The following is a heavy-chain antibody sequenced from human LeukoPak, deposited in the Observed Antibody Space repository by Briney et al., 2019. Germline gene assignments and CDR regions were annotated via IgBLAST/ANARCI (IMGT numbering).Heavy chain of an antibody. Sequence: GGSLRLSCAGSGFTFGTYAMSWVRQAPGKGLEWVSVISGSGGRTHYADSVKGRFTISRDSFKNTVHLQMNSLRAEDTALYYCAKFEAGSDAFDIWGQGTMVTVSS. D-gene: IGHD1-26*01. CDR2: ISGSGGRT. CDR1: GFTFGTYA. J-gene: IGHJ3*02. CDR3: AKFEAGSDAFDI. V-gene: IGHV3-23*01.